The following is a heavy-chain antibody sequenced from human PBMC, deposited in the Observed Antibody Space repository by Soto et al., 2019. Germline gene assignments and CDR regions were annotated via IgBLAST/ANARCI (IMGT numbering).Heavy chain of an antibody. CDR2: ISDTGSGT. CDR3: VKGDTGSCYSGLDY. Sequence: HPGGSLRLSCAASGFTFNSNAMSWVRQAPGKGLEWVSVISDTGSGTYYADSAKGRFTISRDNSKNTLYMQMNSLRAEDTAVYYCVKGDTGSCYSGLDYWGQGILVTVSS. CDR1: GFTFNSNA. V-gene: IGHV3-23*01. D-gene: IGHD2-15*01. J-gene: IGHJ4*02.